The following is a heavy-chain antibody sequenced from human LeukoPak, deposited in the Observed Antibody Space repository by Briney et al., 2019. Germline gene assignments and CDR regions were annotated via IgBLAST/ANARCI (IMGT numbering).Heavy chain of an antibody. CDR3: ARGVGDYYFDY. CDR1: GGSISSGSYY. Sequence: SETLSLTCTVSGGSISSGSYYWSWIRQPAGKGLEWIGRIYTSGSTNYNPSLKSRVTISVDTSKNQFSLKLGSVTAADTAVYYCARGVGDYYFDYWGQGALVTVSS. V-gene: IGHV4-61*02. CDR2: IYTSGST. J-gene: IGHJ4*02. D-gene: IGHD4-17*01.